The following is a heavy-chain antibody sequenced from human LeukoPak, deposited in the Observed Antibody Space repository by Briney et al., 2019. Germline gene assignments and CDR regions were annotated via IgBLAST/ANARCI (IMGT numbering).Heavy chain of an antibody. CDR1: GFTFSGSA. V-gene: IGHV3-73*01. J-gene: IGHJ3*02. Sequence: GGSLRLSCAASGFTFSGSAMHWVRQASGKGLEWVGRIRSKANSYATAYAASVKGRFTISRDDSKNTAYLQMNSLRVEDTALYYCARPTGSYGFDIWGQGAMVTVSS. D-gene: IGHD4-17*01. CDR3: ARPTGSYGFDI. CDR2: IRSKANSYAT.